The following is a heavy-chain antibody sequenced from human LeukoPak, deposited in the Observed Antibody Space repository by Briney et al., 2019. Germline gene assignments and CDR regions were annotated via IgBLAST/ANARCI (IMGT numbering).Heavy chain of an antibody. CDR2: INHSGST. CDR1: GGSFSGYY. D-gene: IGHD3-16*01. J-gene: IGHJ3*02. CDR3: ARKRGTAYLWDVFDI. Sequence: SETLSLTCAVYGGSFSGYYWSWIRQPPGKGLEWIGEINHSGSTNYNPSLKSRVTISVDTSKNQFSLKLSSVTAADTAVYYCARKRGTAYLWDVFDIGAKGKMVT. V-gene: IGHV4-34*01.